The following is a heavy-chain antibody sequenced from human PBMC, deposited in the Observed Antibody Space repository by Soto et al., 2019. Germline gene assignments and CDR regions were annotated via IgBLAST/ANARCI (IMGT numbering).Heavy chain of an antibody. V-gene: IGHV1-69*06. J-gene: IGHJ3*02. Sequence: QVPLVQSGAEVKKPGSSVKVSCKASGGTFSSYAISWVRQAPGQGLEWMGGIIPIFGTANYAQKFQGRVTITADKPPSTAYMELSSLRSEDTAVYYCARASLYCSSTSCEARGAFDIWGQGTMVTVSS. D-gene: IGHD2-2*01. CDR2: IIPIFGTA. CDR3: ARASLYCSSTSCEARGAFDI. CDR1: GGTFSSYA.